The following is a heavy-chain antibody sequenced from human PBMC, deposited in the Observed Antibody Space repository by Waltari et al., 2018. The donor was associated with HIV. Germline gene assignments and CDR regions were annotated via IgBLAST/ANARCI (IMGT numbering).Heavy chain of an antibody. D-gene: IGHD3-22*01. CDR1: GGSISSSSYY. J-gene: IGHJ6*02. CDR2: IYYSGST. Sequence: QLQLQESGPGLVKPSETLSLTCTVSGGSISSSSYYWGWIRQPPGKGLEWIGSIYYSGSTYYNPSLKSRVTISVDTSKNQVSLKLSSVTAADTAVYYCARVIRDYYDSSGYYDYYGMDVWGQGTTVTVSS. V-gene: IGHV4-39*07. CDR3: ARVIRDYYDSSGYYDYYGMDV.